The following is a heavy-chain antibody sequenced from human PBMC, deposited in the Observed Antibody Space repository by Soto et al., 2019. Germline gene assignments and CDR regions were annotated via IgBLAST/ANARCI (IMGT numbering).Heavy chain of an antibody. CDR1: GGSISSYY. J-gene: IGHJ5*02. CDR2: IYYSGST. V-gene: IGHV4-59*01. Sequence: SETLSLTCTVSGGSISSYYWSWIRQPPGKGLEWIGYIYYSGSTNYNPSLKSRVTISVDTSKNQFSLKLSSVTAADTAVYYCARAAIAAAAWGWFDPWGKGTLVTVSS. CDR3: ARAAIAAAAWGWFDP. D-gene: IGHD6-13*01.